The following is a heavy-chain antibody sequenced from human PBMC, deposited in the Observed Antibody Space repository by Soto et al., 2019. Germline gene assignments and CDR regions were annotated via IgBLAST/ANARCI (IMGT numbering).Heavy chain of an antibody. Sequence: EVQLVESGGALIQPGGSLRLSCAASGFSFSSYTLNWVRQAPGKGLEWVSYLSFRSIRRFYADSVRGRFTISRDDASGAVFLQMNSLRGEDTAVYYCTRGGGRAYEMDVLCQGSAVTVS. D-gene: IGHD3-16*01. V-gene: IGHV3-48*04. CDR3: TRGGGRAYEMDV. CDR1: GFSFSSYT. CDR2: LSFRSIRR. J-gene: IGHJ6*02.